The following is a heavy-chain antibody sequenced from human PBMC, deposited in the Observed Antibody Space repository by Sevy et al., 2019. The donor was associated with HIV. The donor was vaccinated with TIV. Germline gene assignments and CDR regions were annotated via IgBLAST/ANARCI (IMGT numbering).Heavy chain of an antibody. J-gene: IGHJ6*02. V-gene: IGHV4-39*01. Sequence: SETLSLTCTVSGGSISSSGYYWGWIRQPPGKGLEWIGGINYSGRTYPNPSLKNRVTISVDTSMNQFSLKLSSVTAADTAVYYCASAGGIYSSSLLWDYYYYGMDVWGQGTTVTVSS. D-gene: IGHD6-6*01. CDR1: GGSISSSGYY. CDR2: INYSGRT. CDR3: ASAGGIYSSSLLWDYYYYGMDV.